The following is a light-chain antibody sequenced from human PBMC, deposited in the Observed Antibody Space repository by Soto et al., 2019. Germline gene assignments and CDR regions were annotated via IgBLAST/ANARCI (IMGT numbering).Light chain of an antibody. J-gene: IGLJ2*01. CDR3: HVWHTSPDHVV. Sequence: SYELTQPPSVSVAPGQTARITCGGDSIGSKSVYWYQQRPGQAPVLVVYDDRHRPSGIPERFSGSNSGSTATLTINRVEAGDEDDYYCHVWHTSPDHVVLGGGTKLTVL. CDR1: SIGSKS. V-gene: IGLV3-21*02. CDR2: DDR.